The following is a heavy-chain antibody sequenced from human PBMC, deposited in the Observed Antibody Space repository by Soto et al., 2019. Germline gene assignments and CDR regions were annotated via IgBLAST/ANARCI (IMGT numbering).Heavy chain of an antibody. V-gene: IGHV1-2*04. J-gene: IGHJ6*01. Sequence: AAAQVPSSASVYIFTSYCFSCLRRAPGQGVEWRGWINPNSGGTNYEQKFRGWVTMTRDTSISTAYMERSRLRSGDTAVYYCARDGIAAAGTRADYYYCYGMDVWGQGTTVTGSS. CDR1: VYIFTSYC. CDR3: ARDGIAAAGTRADYYYCYGMDV. D-gene: IGHD6-13*01. CDR2: INPNSGGT.